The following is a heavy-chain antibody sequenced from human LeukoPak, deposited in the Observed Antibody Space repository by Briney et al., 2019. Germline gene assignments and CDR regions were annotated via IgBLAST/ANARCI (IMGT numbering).Heavy chain of an antibody. J-gene: IGHJ5*02. CDR1: GYSFTSYW. CDR3: ARHPTERTPEGEFDP. CDR2: IYPGDSDT. D-gene: IGHD1-1*01. Sequence: GESLQISCQGSGYSFTSYWIGWVRQMPGKGLEWMGIIYPGDSDTRYSPSFQGQVPISTDKSISTAYLQWSSLKASDTAMYYCARHPTERTPEGEFDPWGQGTLVTVSS. V-gene: IGHV5-51*01.